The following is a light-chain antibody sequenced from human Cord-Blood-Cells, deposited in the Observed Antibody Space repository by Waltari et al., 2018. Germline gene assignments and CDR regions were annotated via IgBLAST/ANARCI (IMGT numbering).Light chain of an antibody. V-gene: IGLV1-40*01. CDR1: RSNIGAGYD. CDR2: GNS. CDR3: QSYDSSLSGYV. J-gene: IGLJ1*01. Sequence: QSVLTQPPSVSGAPGQMVTISCTASRSNIGAGYDVHWYQQLPGTAPKLLIYGNSNRPSGVPDRFSGSKSGTSASLAITGLQAEDEADYYCQSYDSSLSGYVFGTGTKVTVL.